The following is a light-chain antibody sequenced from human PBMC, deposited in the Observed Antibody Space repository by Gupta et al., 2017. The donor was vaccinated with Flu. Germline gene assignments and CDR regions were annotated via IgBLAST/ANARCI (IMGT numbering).Light chain of an antibody. J-gene: IGLJ3*02. CDR3: SLYTSSSTWV. CDR1: SSDVGSYNR. CDR2: EVS. V-gene: IGLV2-18*01. Sequence: QSALTQHPSVSGSPGLQVTISCTGTSSDVGSYNRVSWYQQPPGTAPKLMIYEVSNRPSGVPDRFAGSKSGNTASLTISGLQAEDEADYYCSLYTSSSTWVFGGGTKLTVL.